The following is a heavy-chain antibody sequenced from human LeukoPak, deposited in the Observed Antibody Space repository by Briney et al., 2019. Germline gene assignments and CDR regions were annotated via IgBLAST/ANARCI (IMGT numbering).Heavy chain of an antibody. V-gene: IGHV3-74*01. D-gene: IGHD3-22*01. CDR2: INSDGSST. CDR3: AREEKVVVTPRYYGMDV. J-gene: IGHJ6*02. Sequence: GGSLRLSCAASGFTFSSYWMHWVRQAPGKGLVWVSRINSDGSSTSYADSVKGRFTISRDNAKNTLYLQMNRLRAEDTAVYYCAREEKVVVTPRYYGMDVWGQGTTVTVSS. CDR1: GFTFSSYW.